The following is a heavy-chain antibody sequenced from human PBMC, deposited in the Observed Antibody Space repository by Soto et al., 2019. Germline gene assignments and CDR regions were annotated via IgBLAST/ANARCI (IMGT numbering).Heavy chain of an antibody. CDR2: IYYSGST. CDR1: GGSISSGDYY. Sequence: QVQLQESGPGLVKPSQTLSLTCTVSGGSISSGDYYWSWIRQPPGKGLEWIGYIYYSGSTYYNPSPKSRVTISVDTSKNQSSLKLSSVTAADTAVYYCARAHREGGYDLYYFDYWGQGTLVTVSS. J-gene: IGHJ4*02. V-gene: IGHV4-30-4*01. D-gene: IGHD5-12*01. CDR3: ARAHREGGYDLYYFDY.